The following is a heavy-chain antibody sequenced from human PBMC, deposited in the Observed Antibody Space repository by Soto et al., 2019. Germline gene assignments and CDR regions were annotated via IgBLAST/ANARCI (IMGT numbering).Heavy chain of an antibody. J-gene: IGHJ4*02. CDR3: ARGHYDYVWGSYRD. V-gene: IGHV3-53*01. Sequence: EVPLVESGGGLIQPGGSLRLSCAASGFTVSSNYMSWVRQAPGKGLEWVSVIYSGGSTYYADSVKGRFTISRDNSKNTLYLQMNSLRAEHTAVYYCARGHYDYVWGSYRDWGQGTLVTVSS. D-gene: IGHD3-16*02. CDR2: IYSGGST. CDR1: GFTVSSNY.